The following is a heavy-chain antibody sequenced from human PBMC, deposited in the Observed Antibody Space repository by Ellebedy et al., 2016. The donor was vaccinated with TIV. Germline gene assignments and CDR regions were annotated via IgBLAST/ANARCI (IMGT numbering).Heavy chain of an antibody. CDR3: ARRGVVVAATPPYYYYYGMDV. D-gene: IGHD2-15*01. J-gene: IGHJ6*02. V-gene: IGHV1-2*02. CDR1: GYTFTGYY. CDR2: INPDSGGP. Sequence: ASVKVSXXASGYTFTGYYIHWVRQAPGQGLEWMGWINPDSGGPKYAEKFQGRVTMTRDTSINTAYMEVSRLTSDDTAVYYCARRGVVVAATPPYYYYYGMDVWGQGTTVTVSS.